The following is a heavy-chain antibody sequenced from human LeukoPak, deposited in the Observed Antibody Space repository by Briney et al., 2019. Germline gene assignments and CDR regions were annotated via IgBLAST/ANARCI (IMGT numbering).Heavy chain of an antibody. CDR1: GYTFTGYY. D-gene: IGHD3-10*01. CDR2: INPNSGGT. V-gene: IGHV1-2*02. Sequence: ASVKVSCKASGYTFTGYYMHWVRQAPGQGLEWMGWINPNSGGTNYAQKFQGRVTMTRDTSISTAYMELSRLRSDDTAVYYCARGRGVLLWFGELFIGDYWGQGTLVTVSS. CDR3: ARGRGVLLWFGELFIGDY. J-gene: IGHJ4*02.